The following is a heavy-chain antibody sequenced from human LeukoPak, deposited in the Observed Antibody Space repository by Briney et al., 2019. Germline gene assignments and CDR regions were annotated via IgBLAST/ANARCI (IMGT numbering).Heavy chain of an antibody. D-gene: IGHD2-8*01. V-gene: IGHV4-34*01. Sequence: SETLSLTCAVYGGSFSGYYWSWIRQPPGKGLEWIGEINHSGSTNYNPSLKSRVTISVDTSKNQFSLKLSSVTAADTAVYYCARGISCTNDVCHDYWGQGTLVTVSS. J-gene: IGHJ4*02. CDR2: INHSGST. CDR1: GGSFSGYY. CDR3: ARGISCTNDVCHDY.